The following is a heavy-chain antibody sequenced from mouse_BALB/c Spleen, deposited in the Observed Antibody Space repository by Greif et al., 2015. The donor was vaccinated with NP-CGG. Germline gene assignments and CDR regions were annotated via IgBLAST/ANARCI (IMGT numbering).Heavy chain of an antibody. Sequence: VQLQQSGAELVKPGASVKLSCTASGFNIKDTYMHWVKQRPEQGLEWIGRIDPANGNTKYDPKFQGKATITADTSSNTAYLQLSSLTSEDTAVYYCASGYGKGAMDYWGQGTSVTVSS. V-gene: IGHV14-3*02. CDR2: IDPANGNT. J-gene: IGHJ4*01. CDR1: GFNIKDTY. D-gene: IGHD2-10*02. CDR3: ASGYGKGAMDY.